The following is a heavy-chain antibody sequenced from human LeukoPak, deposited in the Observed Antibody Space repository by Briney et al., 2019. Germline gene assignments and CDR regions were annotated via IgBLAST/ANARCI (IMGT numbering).Heavy chain of an antibody. J-gene: IGHJ4*02. V-gene: IGHV3-23*01. D-gene: IGHD3-22*01. CDR2: ISGSGGST. CDR3: AKDRYYYDSSIGLYYFDY. Sequence: GGTLRLSCAASGFTFSSYGMSWVRQAPGKGLEWVSAISGSGGSTYYADSVKGRFTISRDNSKNTLYLQMNSLRAEDTAVYYCAKDRYYYDSSIGLYYFDYWGQGTLVTVSS. CDR1: GFTFSSYG.